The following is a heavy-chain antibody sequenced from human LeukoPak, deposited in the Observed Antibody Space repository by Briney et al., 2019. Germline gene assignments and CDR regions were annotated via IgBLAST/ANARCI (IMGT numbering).Heavy chain of an antibody. V-gene: IGHV4-59*01. J-gene: IGHJ4*02. CDR3: ASRSSIWSGYQDTLYYFDS. D-gene: IGHD3-3*01. CDR2: IYYSGST. Sequence: SETLSLTCAVSGGSISSNYWSWIRQPPGKRLEWIGHIYYSGSTNYNPSLKSRVTISVDTSKNQFSLKLSSVTAADTAVYYCASRSSIWSGYQDTLYYFDSWGQGTLVTVSS. CDR1: GGSISSNY.